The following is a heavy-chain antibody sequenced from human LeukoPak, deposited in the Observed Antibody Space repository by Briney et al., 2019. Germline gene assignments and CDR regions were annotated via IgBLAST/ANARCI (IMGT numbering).Heavy chain of an antibody. CDR3: ARDPQAVAGTGRPNRKPPPTEGYADV. J-gene: IGHJ6*04. Sequence: GGSLRLSCAASGFTFSSYSMNWVRQAPGKGLEWVSSISSSSSYIYYADSVKGRFTISRDNAKNSLYLQMNSLRAEDTAVYYCARDPQAVAGTGRPNRKPPPTEGYADVWGKGTTVTVSS. CDR1: GFTFSSYS. D-gene: IGHD6-19*01. V-gene: IGHV3-21*01. CDR2: ISSSSSYI.